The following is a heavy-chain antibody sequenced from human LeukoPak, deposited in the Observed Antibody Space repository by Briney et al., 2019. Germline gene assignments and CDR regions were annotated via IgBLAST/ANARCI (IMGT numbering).Heavy chain of an antibody. D-gene: IGHD6-19*01. CDR1: GASIRTYY. V-gene: IGHV4-59*01. J-gene: IGHJ5*02. CDR2: ISYSGSA. Sequence: SETLSLTCTVSGASIRTYYWSWIRQPPGMGLEWIGYISYSGSANYNPSLKSRVTISADTSKNQFSLKLTSVTAADTAVYYCARGYASGQGWFDPWGQGTLVTVSS. CDR3: ARGYASGQGWFDP.